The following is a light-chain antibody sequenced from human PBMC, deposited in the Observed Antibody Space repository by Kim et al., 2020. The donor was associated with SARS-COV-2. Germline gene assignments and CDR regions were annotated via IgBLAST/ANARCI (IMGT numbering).Light chain of an antibody. Sequence: EPDSLSCRSSQSLVYSDGHTYLDWYLQKAGQSPQLLIYLVSNRASGVSDRFSGSGSVTDFTLHISRVEAEDVVIYYCMQALQTPITFGQGTKLEI. V-gene: IGKV2-28*01. J-gene: IGKJ2*01. CDR3: MQALQTPIT. CDR2: LVS. CDR1: QSLVYSDGHTY.